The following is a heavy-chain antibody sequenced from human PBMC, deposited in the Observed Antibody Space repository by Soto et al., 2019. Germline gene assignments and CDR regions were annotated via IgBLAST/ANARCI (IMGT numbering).Heavy chain of an antibody. J-gene: IGHJ6*02. CDR2: ISSSSSYI. CDR3: ARDCSGGSCYSLYYYYGMDV. V-gene: IGHV3-21*01. Sequence: LRLSCAASGFTFSSYSMNWVRQAPGKGLEWVSSISSSSSYIYYADSVKGRFTIPRDNAKNSLYLQMNSLRAEDTAVYYCARDCSGGSCYSLYYYYGMDVWGQGTTVTVSS. D-gene: IGHD2-15*01. CDR1: GFTFSSYS.